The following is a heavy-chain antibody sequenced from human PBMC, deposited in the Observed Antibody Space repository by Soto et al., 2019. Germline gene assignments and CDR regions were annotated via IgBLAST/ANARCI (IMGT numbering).Heavy chain of an antibody. CDR1: GFTFGDYA. J-gene: IGHJ6*03. V-gene: IGHV3-49*03. Sequence: GGSLRLSCTASGFTFGDYAMSWFRQAPGKGLEWVGFIRSKAYGGTTEYAASVKGRFTISRDDSKSIAYLQMNSLKTEDTAVYYCTRVPYGDSQGHYYYYMDVWGKGTTVTVSS. CDR2: IRSKAYGGTT. CDR3: TRVPYGDSQGHYYYYMDV. D-gene: IGHD4-17*01.